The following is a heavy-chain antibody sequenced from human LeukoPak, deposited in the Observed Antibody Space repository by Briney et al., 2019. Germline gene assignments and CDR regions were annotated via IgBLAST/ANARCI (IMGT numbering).Heavy chain of an antibody. V-gene: IGHV3-30*18. CDR2: ISYDGSNK. D-gene: IGHD4-17*01. J-gene: IGHJ3*02. CDR3: AKADYYGDYGRRDAFDI. CDR1: GFTFSIYG. Sequence: PGGSLRLSFAPSGFTFSIYGMHWVRPAPGKGLEWVAFISYDGSNKYYPDSVKSRLIISRDNSKNTLYLQMNSLRAEDTAVYYCAKADYYGDYGRRDAFDIWGQGTMVTVSS.